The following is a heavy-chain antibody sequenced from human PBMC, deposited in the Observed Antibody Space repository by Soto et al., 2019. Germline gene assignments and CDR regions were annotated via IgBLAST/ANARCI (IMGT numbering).Heavy chain of an antibody. V-gene: IGHV4-39*01. J-gene: IGHJ4*02. Sequence: SETLSLTCTVSGGSISSGGYYWTWIRQPPGKGLEWIGSIYYSGSTYYNPSLKSRVTISVDTSKNQFSLKLSSVTAADTAVYYCARQVEEEFVVVPAANDYWGQGTLVTVSS. CDR3: ARQVEEEFVVVPAANDY. CDR2: IYYSGST. D-gene: IGHD2-2*01. CDR1: GGSISSGGYY.